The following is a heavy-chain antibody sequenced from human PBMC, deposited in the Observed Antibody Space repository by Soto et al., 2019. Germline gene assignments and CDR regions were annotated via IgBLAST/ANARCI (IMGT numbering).Heavy chain of an antibody. J-gene: IGHJ3*02. V-gene: IGHV3-23*01. Sequence: GSLRLSCAASGFTFSSYAMSWVRQAPGKGLEWVSAISGSASYTYYIDSVKGRFTISRDNSRNTLYLQMNSLRAEDTAVYYCAKVTDCGVSRCDDGIDIWGHGTLVTVSS. CDR3: AKVTDCGVSRCDDGIDI. CDR1: GFTFSSYA. D-gene: IGHD2-21*01. CDR2: ISGSASYT.